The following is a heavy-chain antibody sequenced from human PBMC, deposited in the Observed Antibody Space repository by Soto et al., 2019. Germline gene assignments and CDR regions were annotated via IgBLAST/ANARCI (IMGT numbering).Heavy chain of an antibody. CDR2: ISSSSSYI. CDR1: GFTFSSYS. V-gene: IGHV3-21*01. Sequence: GGSLRLSCAASGFTFSSYSMNWVRQAPGKGLEWVSSISSSSSYIYYADSVKGRFTISRDNAKNSLYLQMNSLRAEDTAVYYCAREGEYSSPTDKYYYYYYMDVWGKGTTVIVSS. J-gene: IGHJ6*03. D-gene: IGHD6-6*01. CDR3: AREGEYSSPTDKYYYYYYMDV.